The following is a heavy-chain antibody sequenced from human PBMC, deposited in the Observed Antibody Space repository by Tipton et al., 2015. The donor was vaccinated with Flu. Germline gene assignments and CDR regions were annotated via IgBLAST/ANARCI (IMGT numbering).Heavy chain of an antibody. Sequence: TLSLTCSVSGDSMTSSRYYWGWIRQPPGKGLEWIGSIFHSGSTYYNPSLKSRVTISVDTSKNQFSLKLISVTAADTAVYYCARVSPGVESWFDPWGQGTLVIVSS. CDR1: GDSMTSSRYY. CDR2: IFHSGST. V-gene: IGHV4-39*07. J-gene: IGHJ5*02. D-gene: IGHD3-3*01. CDR3: ARVSPGVESWFDP.